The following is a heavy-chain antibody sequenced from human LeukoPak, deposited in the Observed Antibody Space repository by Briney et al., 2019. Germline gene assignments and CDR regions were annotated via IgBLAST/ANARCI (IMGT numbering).Heavy chain of an antibody. CDR3: ARYVVSGSGRYYFDY. CDR1: GGSISSSGYY. D-gene: IGHD3-10*01. Sequence: TSETLSLTCIVSGGSISSSGYYWSWIRQPPGRELEWIASINYGGTTYYNPSLKSRVTISVDTSKNQFSLRLSSVTAADTAVYLCARYVVSGSGRYYFDYWGQGSLVTVSS. V-gene: IGHV4-39*01. CDR2: INYGGTT. J-gene: IGHJ4*02.